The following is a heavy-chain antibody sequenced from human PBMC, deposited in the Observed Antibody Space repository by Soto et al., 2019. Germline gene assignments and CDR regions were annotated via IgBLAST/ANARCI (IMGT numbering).Heavy chain of an antibody. J-gene: IGHJ5*02. CDR3: XXXXXXXXWFDP. CDR2: IIPIFGTA. Sequence: QVQLVQSGAEVKKPGSSVKVSCKASGGTFSSYAISWVRQAPGQGLEWMGGIIPIFGTANYAQKFQGRVTXXXXXXXXXXXXXXXXXXXXXXXXXXXXXXXXXXXWFDPWGQGTLVTVSS. CDR1: GGTFSSYA. V-gene: IGHV1-69*05.